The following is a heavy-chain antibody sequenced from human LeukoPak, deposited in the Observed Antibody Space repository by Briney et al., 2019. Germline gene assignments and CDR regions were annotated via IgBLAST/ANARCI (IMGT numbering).Heavy chain of an antibody. CDR1: GFTFSSYW. CDR2: INSDGSST. D-gene: IGHD1-7*01. J-gene: IGHJ5*02. Sequence: TGGSLRLSCAASGFTFSSYWMHWVRQAPGKGLVWVSRINSDGSSTSYADSVKGRSTISRDNAKNTLYLQMNSLRAEDTAVYYCARDTEYNWNYGRFDPWGQGTLVTVSS. CDR3: ARDTEYNWNYGRFDP. V-gene: IGHV3-74*01.